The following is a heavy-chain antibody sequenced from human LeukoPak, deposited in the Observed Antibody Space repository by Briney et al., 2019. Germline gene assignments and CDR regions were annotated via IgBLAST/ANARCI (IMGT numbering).Heavy chain of an antibody. Sequence: SETLSLTCTVSGGSISSSYYHWGWIRQPPGKGLEWIGSIYYSGSTYYNPSLKSRVTISVDTSKNQFSLKVTSVTAADTAVYYCARVSSGDSSSWYFGDYFDYWGQGTLVTVSS. V-gene: IGHV4-39*07. J-gene: IGHJ4*02. CDR2: IYYSGST. D-gene: IGHD6-13*01. CDR3: ARVSSGDSSSWYFGDYFDY. CDR1: GGSISSSYYH.